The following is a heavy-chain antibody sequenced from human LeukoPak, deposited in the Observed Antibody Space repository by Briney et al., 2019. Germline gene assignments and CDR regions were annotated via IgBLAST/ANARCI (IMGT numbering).Heavy chain of an antibody. CDR1: GFTFSSYS. CDR3: ARTYYDSSGRLNWFDP. Sequence: GGSLRLSCAASGFTFSSYSMNWVRQAPGKGLEWVSSISSSSSYIYYADSVKGRFTISRDNAKNSLYLQMNSLRAEDTAVYYCARTYYDSSGRLNWFDPWGQGTLVTVS. D-gene: IGHD3-22*01. CDR2: ISSSSSYI. J-gene: IGHJ5*02. V-gene: IGHV3-21*01.